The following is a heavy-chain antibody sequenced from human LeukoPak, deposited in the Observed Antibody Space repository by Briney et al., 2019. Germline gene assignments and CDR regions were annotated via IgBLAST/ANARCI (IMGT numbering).Heavy chain of an antibody. J-gene: IGHJ6*02. D-gene: IGHD3-3*01. CDR1: GFTFKDYA. V-gene: IGHV3-9*01. Sequence: GGSLRLSCTASGFTFKDYAMYWVRQAPGKGLEWVSGISWNSGTTDYADSVKGRFTVSRDNSKNTLYLQMNSLRAEDTAVYYCARDRAPAYYDFWSGYYTAYYYGMDVWGQGTTVTVSS. CDR3: ARDRAPAYYDFWSGYYTAYYYGMDV. CDR2: ISWNSGTT.